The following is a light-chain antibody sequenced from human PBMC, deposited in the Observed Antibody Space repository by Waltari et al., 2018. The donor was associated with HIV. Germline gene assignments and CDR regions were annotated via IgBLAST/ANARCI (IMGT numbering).Light chain of an antibody. J-gene: IGLJ2*01. V-gene: IGLV1-47*01. CDR2: RDD. CDR1: SSNIGTNY. Sequence: QSLLTQPPSASGTPGQRVTISCSGSSSNIGTNYVYWYQQLTGTAPKLLIYRDDQRPSGFPDRFSASKSGTSASLDISGLRSEDETDYYCVAWDDTLSGPVFGGGTKLTVL. CDR3: VAWDDTLSGPV.